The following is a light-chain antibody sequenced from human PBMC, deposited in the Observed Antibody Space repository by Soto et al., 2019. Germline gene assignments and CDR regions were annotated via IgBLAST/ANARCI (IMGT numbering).Light chain of an antibody. CDR2: DVS. J-gene: IGLJ3*02. CDR3: CSYAGRYTLRL. CDR1: SSVVGGYNY. Sequence: QSALTQPRSVSGSPGQSVTISCTGTSSVVGGYNYVSWYQHHPGKAPKLMIYDVSNRPSGVPDRFSGSKSGNTASLTISGLQAEDEADYYCCSYAGRYTLRLFGGGTKLTVL. V-gene: IGLV2-11*01.